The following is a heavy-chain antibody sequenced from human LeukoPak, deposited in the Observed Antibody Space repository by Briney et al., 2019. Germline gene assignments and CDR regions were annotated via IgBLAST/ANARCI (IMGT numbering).Heavy chain of an antibody. V-gene: IGHV1-8*01. J-gene: IGHJ4*02. Sequence: ASVKVSCKASGYTFTSYDINWVRQATGQGLEWMGWMNPNSGNTGYAQKLQGRVTMTTDTSTSTAYMELRSLRSDDTAVYYCARGAAFYYDSSGYWDYWGQGTLVTVSS. CDR3: ARGAAFYYDSSGYWDY. D-gene: IGHD3-22*01. CDR2: MNPNSGNT. CDR1: GYTFTSYD.